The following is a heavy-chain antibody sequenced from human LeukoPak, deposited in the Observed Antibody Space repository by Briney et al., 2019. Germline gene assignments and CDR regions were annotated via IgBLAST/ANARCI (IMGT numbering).Heavy chain of an antibody. J-gene: IGHJ3*02. V-gene: IGHV3-23*01. CDR3: AKRVGTYRAFDR. Sequence: GRSLRLSCAASGFTFSSYVMKWVRQAPGKGLEWVSSITNGGVTTAYADSVKGRFTISRDNSKNTLYLQMNNLRVEDTAVYYCAKRVGTYRAFDRCGQGTMVTVSS. D-gene: IGHD3-10*01. CDR1: GFTFSSYV. CDR2: ITNGGVTT.